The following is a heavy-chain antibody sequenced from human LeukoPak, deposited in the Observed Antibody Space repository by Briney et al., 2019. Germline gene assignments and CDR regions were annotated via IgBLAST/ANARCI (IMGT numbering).Heavy chain of an antibody. Sequence: ASVTVSCTASGYTFTGYYMHWVRQAPGQGLERMGWINPNSGDTKYAQNFQGRVTMTRDTSISTAYMELSRLRSDDTAVYYCATQRGSYLWGTDFDYWGQGTLVTVSS. V-gene: IGHV1-2*02. J-gene: IGHJ4*02. CDR3: ATQRGSYLWGTDFDY. D-gene: IGHD3-16*01. CDR2: INPNSGDT. CDR1: GYTFTGYY.